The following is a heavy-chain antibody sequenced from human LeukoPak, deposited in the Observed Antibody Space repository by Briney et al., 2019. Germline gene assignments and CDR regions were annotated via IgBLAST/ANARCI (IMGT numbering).Heavy chain of an antibody. V-gene: IGHV3-53*01. CDR3: AREAELGSPVGSFDP. CDR1: GFIVSSNS. J-gene: IGHJ5*02. Sequence: GGSLRLSCAASGFIVSSNSMSWVRQAPGKGLEWISVIYTDGRTNYADSVKGRFTTSSDNSKNTLYLQMNSLRAEDTAVYYCAREAELGSPVGSFDPWGQGTLVTVSS. CDR2: IYTDGRT. D-gene: IGHD1-26*01.